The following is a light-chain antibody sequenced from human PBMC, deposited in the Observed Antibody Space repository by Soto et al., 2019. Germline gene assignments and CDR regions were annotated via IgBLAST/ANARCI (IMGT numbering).Light chain of an antibody. CDR3: SSYAGSNMGRV. Sequence: QSALTQPASASGSPGQSFTISCTGTSSDVGGYNYVSWYQQHPGKAPKLMIYEVSKRPSGVPDRFSGSKSGNTASLTVSGLRAQDEADYYCSSYAGSNMGRVFGTGTKVTVL. CDR1: SSDVGGYNY. J-gene: IGLJ1*01. V-gene: IGLV2-8*01. CDR2: EVS.